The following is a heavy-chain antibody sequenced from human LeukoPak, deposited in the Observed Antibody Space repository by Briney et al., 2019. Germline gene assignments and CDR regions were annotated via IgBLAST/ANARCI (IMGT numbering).Heavy chain of an antibody. V-gene: IGHV5-51*01. Sequence: GESLKISCKGSGYSFTSYWIGWVRQMPGKSLEWMGIIYPGDSDTRYSPSFQGQVTISPDTSISTAYLQWSSLKASDTAMYYCARQRHGGSYYKVDYDYYMDVWGKGTTVTVSS. D-gene: IGHD1-26*01. CDR3: ARQRHGGSYYKVDYDYYMDV. CDR1: GYSFTSYW. CDR2: IYPGDSDT. J-gene: IGHJ6*03.